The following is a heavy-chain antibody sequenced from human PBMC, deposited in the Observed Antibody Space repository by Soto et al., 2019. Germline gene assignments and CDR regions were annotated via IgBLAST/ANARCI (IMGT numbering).Heavy chain of an antibody. CDR2: IKQDGSEK. CDR3: ARDPPYYDFWSGYYDY. CDR1: GFTFSSYW. V-gene: IGHV3-7*01. Sequence: GGSLRLSCAASGFTFSSYWMSWVRQAPGKGLEWVANIKQDGSEKYYVDSVKGRFTISRDNAKNSLYLQMNSLRAEDTAVYYCARDPPYYDFWSGYYDYWGQGTLVTVYS. D-gene: IGHD3-3*01. J-gene: IGHJ4*02.